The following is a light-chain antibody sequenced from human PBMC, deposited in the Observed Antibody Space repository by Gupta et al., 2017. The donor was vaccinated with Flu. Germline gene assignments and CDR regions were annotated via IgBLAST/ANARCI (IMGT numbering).Light chain of an antibody. J-gene: IGLJ1*01. CDR2: DVS. V-gene: IGLV2-14*04. Sequence: ITISCTGTSSDVGRYNYVSWYQQHAGKAPKLMIYDVSDRPSGVSNRFSGSKSGNTASLTISGLQAEDEADYFCSSYRSSTALWVFGTGTKVTVL. CDR3: SSYRSSTALWV. CDR1: SSDVGRYNY.